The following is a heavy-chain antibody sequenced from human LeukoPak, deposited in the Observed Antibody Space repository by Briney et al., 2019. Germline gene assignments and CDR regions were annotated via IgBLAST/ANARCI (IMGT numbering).Heavy chain of an antibody. CDR3: ARGTYYYGSGSYPYFDP. D-gene: IGHD3-10*01. Sequence: SETLSLTCTVSGGSISSYYWTWIRQPPGKGLEWVGFIHESGSTDYNPSLKSRVAISIDMSTNQFSLRLTPVTAADTAVYYCARGTYYYGSGSYPYFDPWGQGTLVTVSS. J-gene: IGHJ5*02. CDR1: GGSISSYY. V-gene: IGHV4-59*01. CDR2: IHESGST.